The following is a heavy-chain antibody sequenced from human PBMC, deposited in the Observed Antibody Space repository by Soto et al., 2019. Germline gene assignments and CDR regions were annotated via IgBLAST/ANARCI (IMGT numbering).Heavy chain of an antibody. CDR1: GFTFSRYA. D-gene: IGHD4-17*01. Sequence: GGSLRLSCAASGFTFSRYAMHWVRQAPGKGLEWVAVISYDGNNKYHAESVKGRFTISRDSSKNTVYLQMNSLRSEDTAVYYCAKDSGRYGDSDYWGQGTLVTVSS. V-gene: IGHV3-30-3*01. J-gene: IGHJ4*02. CDR2: ISYDGNNK. CDR3: AKDSGRYGDSDY.